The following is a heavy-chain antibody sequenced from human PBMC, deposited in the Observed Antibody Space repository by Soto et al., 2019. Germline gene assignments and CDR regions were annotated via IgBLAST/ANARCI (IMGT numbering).Heavy chain of an antibody. CDR1: GFTLSNYW. V-gene: IGHV3-7*03. CDR2: INQDGSQK. J-gene: IGHJ4*02. D-gene: IGHD2-2*02. Sequence: EVQLVESGGGLVQPGGSLRLSCAASGFTLSNYWMSWVRQAPGKGLEWVANINQDGSQKFYLDSVEGRFTISRDNARNSLYLQMNSLRAEDTAIYYCARIYCSSSSCYIDFWGQGIQVTVSS. CDR3: ARIYCSSSSCYIDF.